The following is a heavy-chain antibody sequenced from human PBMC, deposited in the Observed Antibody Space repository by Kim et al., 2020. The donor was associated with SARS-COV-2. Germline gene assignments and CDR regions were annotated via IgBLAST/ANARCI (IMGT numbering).Heavy chain of an antibody. V-gene: IGHV3-53*01. CDR1: GFTVSSNY. Sequence: GGSLRLSCAASGFTVSSNYMSWVRQAPGKGLEWVSVIYSGGSTYYADSVKGRFTISRDNSKNTLNLQMNSLRAEDTAVDYCARDSVVAAEYYYYYYGMDVWGQGTTVTVSS. J-gene: IGHJ6*02. D-gene: IGHD2-15*01. CDR3: ARDSVVAAEYYYYYYGMDV. CDR2: IYSGGST.